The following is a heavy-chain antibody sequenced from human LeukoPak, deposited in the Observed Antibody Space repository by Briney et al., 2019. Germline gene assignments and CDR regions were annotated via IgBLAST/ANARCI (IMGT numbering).Heavy chain of an antibody. CDR1: GFTFSSYA. Sequence: GGSLRLSCAASGFTFSSYAMSWVRQAPGKGLEWVSAISGTADHTYYADSVKGLFTISRDNSKSTLYLQMSSLRAEDTAVYYCTTLVFDTSGYSYFDYWGQGALVTVSS. D-gene: IGHD2-2*03. CDR3: TTLVFDTSGYSYFDY. CDR2: ISGTADHT. J-gene: IGHJ4*02. V-gene: IGHV3-23*01.